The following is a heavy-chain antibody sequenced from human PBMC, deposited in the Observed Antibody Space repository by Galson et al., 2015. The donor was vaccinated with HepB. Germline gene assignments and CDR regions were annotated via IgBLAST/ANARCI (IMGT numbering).Heavy chain of an antibody. CDR3: ATGYFWSLYDF. CDR1: GFTFSHAW. V-gene: IGHV3-15*01. CDR2: IISKIDGGTT. J-gene: IGHJ4*02. D-gene: IGHD3-3*01. Sequence: SLRLSCAASGFTFSHAWMSWVRQAPGKGPEWVGRIISKIDGGTTDYAAPVKGRFTISRDDSKNTLYLQMNSLKTEDTAVYFCATGYFWSLYDFWGQGTLVSVSS.